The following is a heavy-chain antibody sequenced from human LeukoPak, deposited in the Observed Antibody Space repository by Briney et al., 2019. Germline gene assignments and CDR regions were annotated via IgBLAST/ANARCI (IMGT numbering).Heavy chain of an antibody. V-gene: IGHV3-30*18. CDR1: GFTFSSYG. D-gene: IGHD2-15*01. CDR3: AKDFSPCSGGSCYYY. CDR2: ISYDGSNK. Sequence: GGSLRLSCAASGFTFSSYGMHWVRQAPGKGLEWVAVISYDGSNKYYADSVKGRFTISRDNSKNTLYLQMKSLRAEDTAVYYCAKDFSPCSGGSCYYYWGQGTLVTVSS. J-gene: IGHJ4*02.